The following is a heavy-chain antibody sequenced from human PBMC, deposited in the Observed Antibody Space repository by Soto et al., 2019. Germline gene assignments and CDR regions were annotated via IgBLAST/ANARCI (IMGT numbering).Heavy chain of an antibody. CDR1: GGSISSGCYY. V-gene: IGHV4-31*03. J-gene: IGHJ4*02. D-gene: IGHD2-2*01. Sequence: NPXESLSLTCTVSGGSISSGCYYWSWIRQHPGKGLEWIGYIYYSGSTYYNPSLKSRVTISVDTSKNQFSLKLSSVTAADTAVYYCARGMIVPGFFDYWGQGTLVTVPS. CDR3: ARGMIVPGFFDY. CDR2: IYYSGST.